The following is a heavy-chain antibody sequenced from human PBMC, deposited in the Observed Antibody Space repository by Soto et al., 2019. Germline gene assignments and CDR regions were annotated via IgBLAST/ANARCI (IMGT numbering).Heavy chain of an antibody. Sequence: ASVKVSCKASGGSFSSFTINWVRQAPGQGLEWMGGIIPIFGTASYAQKFQGRVSINADKSTYTAYMELTSLRSEDTAVYYCATREQLAHFDSWGQGTLVTVSS. CDR3: ATREQLAHFDS. J-gene: IGHJ4*02. CDR2: IIPIFGTA. D-gene: IGHD6-13*01. CDR1: GGSFSSFT. V-gene: IGHV1-69*06.